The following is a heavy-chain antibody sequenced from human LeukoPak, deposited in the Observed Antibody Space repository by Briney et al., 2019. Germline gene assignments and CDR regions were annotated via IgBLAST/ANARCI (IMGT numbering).Heavy chain of an antibody. CDR1: GGSFRGYY. Sequence: PSETLSLTCTVYGGSFRGYYCSWIRQPPGKGLEWIGEINHSGSTNYNPSLKSRVTISVDTSKNQFSLKLSSVTAADTAVYYCARGSSDGDYYWFDPWGQGTLVTVSS. J-gene: IGHJ5*02. V-gene: IGHV4-34*01. D-gene: IGHD4-17*01. CDR3: ARGSSDGDYYWFDP. CDR2: INHSGST.